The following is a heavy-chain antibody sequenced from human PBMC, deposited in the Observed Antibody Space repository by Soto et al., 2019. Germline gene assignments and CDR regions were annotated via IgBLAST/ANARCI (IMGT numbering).Heavy chain of an antibody. CDR1: GFPFTTYG. D-gene: IGHD3-10*01. CDR2: ISYDGSNK. V-gene: IGHV3-30*03. J-gene: IGHJ4*02. Sequence: QVQLVESGGGVVQPGRSLRLSCAASGFPFTTYGMHWVREGPGKGLEWVAVISYDGSNKYYADSVKGRFTISRDNSKNTLCLHMNSPRPEDTALYYCVGGQYYFGYRGQGTLVTVSS. CDR3: VGGQYYFGY.